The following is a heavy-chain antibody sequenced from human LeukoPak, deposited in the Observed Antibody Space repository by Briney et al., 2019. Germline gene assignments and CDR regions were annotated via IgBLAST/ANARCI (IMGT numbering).Heavy chain of an antibody. CDR2: IYHSGST. J-gene: IGHJ4*02. D-gene: IGHD6-13*01. V-gene: IGHV4-38-2*01. CDR3: ARRSSSWSKFDY. CDR1: GYSISSGYY. Sequence: PSETLSLTCAVSGYSISSGYYWGWIRQPPGKGLEWIGSIYHSGSTYYNPSLKSRVTISVDTSKIQFSLKLSSVTAADTAVYYCARRSSSWSKFDYWGQGTLITVSS.